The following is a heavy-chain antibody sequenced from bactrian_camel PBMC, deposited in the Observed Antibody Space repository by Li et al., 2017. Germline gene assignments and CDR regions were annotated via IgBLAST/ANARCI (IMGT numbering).Heavy chain of an antibody. J-gene: IGHJ4*01. CDR1: GFTFSRAA. D-gene: IGHD1*01. V-gene: IGHV3S31*01. CDR2: IRGRDDRT. Sequence: VQLVESGGGLVRPGGSLRLSCAASGFTFSRAAMSWVRQAPGKGLEWVSSIRGRDDRTYYRDSVKGRFTISRDNAKNTLYLQLNSLKSEDASVYYCATQGEWAYINWGQGTQVTVS. CDR3: ATQGEWAYIN.